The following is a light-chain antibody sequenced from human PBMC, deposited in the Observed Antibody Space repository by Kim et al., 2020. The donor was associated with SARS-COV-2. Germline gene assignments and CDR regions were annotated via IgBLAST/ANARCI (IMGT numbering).Light chain of an antibody. CDR3: QEYNSAPWT. V-gene: IGKV1-27*01. J-gene: IGKJ1*01. CDR1: QGISKY. Sequence: ASVGDIVSSTCRASQGISKYLAWFQQKPGKVPKVLIYAASTLQSRVPPRFSVSGSGTDFTLTISNLQPEDVATYYCQEYNSAPWTFGQGTKVDIK. CDR2: AAS.